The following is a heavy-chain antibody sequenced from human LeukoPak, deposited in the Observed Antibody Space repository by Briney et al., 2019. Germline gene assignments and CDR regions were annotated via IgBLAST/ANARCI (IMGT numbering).Heavy chain of an antibody. CDR2: IYYSGST. CDR1: GGSTSSSSYY. J-gene: IGHJ6*02. V-gene: IGHV4-39*01. D-gene: IGHD3-10*01. Sequence: SETLSLTCTVSGGSTSSSSYYWGWIRQPPGKGLEWIGSIYYSGSTYYNPSLKSRVTISVDTSKNQFSLKLSSVTAADTAVYYCASQYYYGSGSYGWSYGMDVWGQGTTVTVSS. CDR3: ASQYYYGSGSYGWSYGMDV.